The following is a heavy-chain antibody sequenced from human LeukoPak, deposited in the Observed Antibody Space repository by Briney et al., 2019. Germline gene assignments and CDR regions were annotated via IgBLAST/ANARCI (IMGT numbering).Heavy chain of an antibody. D-gene: IGHD1-26*01. CDR2: VGISSGNT. J-gene: IGHJ5*02. CDR3: VRKTVGAQNWFGP. Sequence: GGSLRLSCAASGFTFSDYSMNWVRQAPGKGLEWISYVGISSGNTKYAASVKGRFTISRDNAKNSLYLQMNNLRAEDSAVYYCVRKTVGAQNWFGPWGQGTLVSVSS. CDR1: GFTFSDYS. V-gene: IGHV3-48*04.